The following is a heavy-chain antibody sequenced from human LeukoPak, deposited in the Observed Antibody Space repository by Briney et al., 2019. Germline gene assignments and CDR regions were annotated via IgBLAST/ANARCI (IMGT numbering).Heavy chain of an antibody. CDR2: INPNSGGT. D-gene: IGHD3-22*01. V-gene: IGHV1-2*02. J-gene: IGHJ4*02. CDR1: GYSFTTYG. Sequence: GASVKVSCKASGYSFTTYGISWVRQAPGQGLEWMGWINPNSGGTNYAQKFQGRVTMTRDTSISTAYMELSRLRSDDTAVYYCARDTLTYYYDSSGYKAWGQGTLVTVSS. CDR3: ARDTLTYYYDSSGYKA.